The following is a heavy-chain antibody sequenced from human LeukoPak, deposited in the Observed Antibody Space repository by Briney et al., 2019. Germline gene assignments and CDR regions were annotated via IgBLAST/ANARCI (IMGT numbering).Heavy chain of an antibody. D-gene: IGHD6-19*01. Sequence: GGSLRLSCAASEFSFSSNAMHWVRQAPGKGLEWVAVISYDGSNKYYADSVKGRFTISRDNSKNTLYLQMNSLRAEDTAVYYCARALGERIAVAVSYIDYWGQGTLVTVSS. CDR3: ARALGERIAVAVSYIDY. J-gene: IGHJ4*02. V-gene: IGHV3-30*04. CDR2: ISYDGSNK. CDR1: EFSFSSNA.